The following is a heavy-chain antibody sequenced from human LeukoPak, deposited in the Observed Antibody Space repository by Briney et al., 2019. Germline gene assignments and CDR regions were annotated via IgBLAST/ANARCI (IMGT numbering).Heavy chain of an antibody. D-gene: IGHD2-15*01. J-gene: IGHJ6*03. Sequence: SETLSLTCAVYGGSFSGYYWSWIRQPPGKGLEWIGEINHSGSTNYNPSLKSRVTISVDTSKNQFSLKLSSVTAADTAVYYCARRGRYSFAYMDVWGKGTTVTVSS. CDR3: ARRGRYSFAYMDV. CDR2: INHSGST. CDR1: GGSFSGYY. V-gene: IGHV4-34*01.